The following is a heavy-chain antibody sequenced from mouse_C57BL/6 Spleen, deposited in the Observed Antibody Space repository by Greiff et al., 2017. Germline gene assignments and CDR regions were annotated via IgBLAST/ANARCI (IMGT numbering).Heavy chain of an antibody. CDR1: GYTFTDYY. CDR2: IYPGSGNT. CDR3: ASYYGSFMDY. Sequence: VQLQQSGAELVRPGASVKLSCKASGYTFTDYYINWVKQRPGQGLEWIARIYPGSGNTYYNEKFKGKATLTAEKSSSTAYMQLSSLTSEDSAVYFCASYYGSFMDYWGQGTSVTVSS. V-gene: IGHV1-76*01. J-gene: IGHJ4*01. D-gene: IGHD1-1*01.